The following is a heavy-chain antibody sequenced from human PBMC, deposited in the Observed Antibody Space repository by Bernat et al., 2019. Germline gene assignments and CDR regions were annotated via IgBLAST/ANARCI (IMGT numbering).Heavy chain of an antibody. V-gene: IGHV1-18*01. CDR1: GYTFTSYG. CDR3: ARDGRVAAHPDAFDI. Sequence: QVQLVQSGAELKKPGASVKVSCAASGYTFTSYGISWVRQAPGQGLEWIGWISAYNGNTNYAQKLQGRVTMTTDTSTNTAYMEVRSLRSDDTAVYYCARDGRVAAHPDAFDIWGQGTMVTVSS. J-gene: IGHJ3*02. CDR2: ISAYNGNT. D-gene: IGHD6-6*01.